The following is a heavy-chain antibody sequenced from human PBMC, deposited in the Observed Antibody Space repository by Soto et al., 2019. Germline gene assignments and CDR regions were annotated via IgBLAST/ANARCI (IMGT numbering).Heavy chain of an antibody. V-gene: IGHV4-34*01. CDR2: INHSGST. Sequence: SETLSLTCAVYGGSFSGYYWSWIRQPPGKGLEWIGEINHSGSTNYNPSLKSRVTISVDTSKNQFSLKLSSVTAADTAVYYCARVGVYCSSTSCTSKWFDPRGKGSMGTV. CDR3: ARVGVYCSSTSCTSKWFDP. D-gene: IGHD2-2*01. CDR1: GGSFSGYY. J-gene: IGHJ5*02.